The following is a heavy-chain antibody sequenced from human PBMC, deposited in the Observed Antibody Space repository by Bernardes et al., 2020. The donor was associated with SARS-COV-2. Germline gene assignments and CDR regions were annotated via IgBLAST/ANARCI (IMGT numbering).Heavy chain of an antibody. CDR3: SGESIVWSNAFDY. V-gene: IGHV3-7*01. CDR2: IKQDGSEK. CDR1: GFTFSSDW. J-gene: IGHJ4*02. D-gene: IGHD3-22*01. Sequence: GGSLRLSRAASGFTFSSDWMSWVRQAPGKGLEWVANIKQDGSEKYYMDSRKGRFTISRDNAKNSLYMQMNSLRAEDTSVYYCSGESIVWSNAFDYWGQGTLVTVSS.